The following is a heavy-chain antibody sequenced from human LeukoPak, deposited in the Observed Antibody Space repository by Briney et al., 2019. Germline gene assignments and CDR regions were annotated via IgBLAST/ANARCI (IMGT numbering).Heavy chain of an antibody. D-gene: IGHD5-18*01. CDR2: IYTSGST. J-gene: IGHJ4*02. V-gene: IGHV4-4*07. CDR3: ARELSGYSYGGLPPQLIDY. CDR1: GGSISSYY. Sequence: SETLSLTCTVSGGSISSYYWSWIRQPAGKGLEWIGRIYTSGSTNYNPSLKSRATMSVDTSKNQFSLKLSYMTAADTAVYDCARELSGYSYGGLPPQLIDYWGQGTLVTVSS.